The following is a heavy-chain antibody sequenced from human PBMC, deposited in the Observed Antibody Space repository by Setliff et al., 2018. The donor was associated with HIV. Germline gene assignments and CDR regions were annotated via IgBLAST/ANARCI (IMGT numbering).Heavy chain of an antibody. J-gene: IGHJ5*02. CDR1: GYTFTGYY. CDR3: ARKPDSRNWFDP. Sequence: ASVKVSCKASGYTFTGYYMHWVRQAPGQGLEWMGWINPNSGGTTYAQKFQGRVTMTTDTSTSTAYMELRSLRSDDTAVYYCARKPDSRNWFDPWGQGTLVTVSS. CDR2: INPNSGGT. V-gene: IGHV1-2*02.